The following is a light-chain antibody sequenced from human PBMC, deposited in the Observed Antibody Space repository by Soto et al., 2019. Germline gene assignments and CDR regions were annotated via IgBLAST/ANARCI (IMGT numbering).Light chain of an antibody. CDR2: EVS. CDR3: RSDPSSSTWV. Sequence: QSALTQPASVSGSPGQSITISCTGTSSDVGGYNYVSWYQQHPGKAPKLMIYEVSNRPSGVSNRFSGSKSGNTASLTISGLQAEDEDDYYCRSDPSSSTWVFGGGTKLTVL. V-gene: IGLV2-14*01. CDR1: SSDVGGYNY. J-gene: IGLJ3*02.